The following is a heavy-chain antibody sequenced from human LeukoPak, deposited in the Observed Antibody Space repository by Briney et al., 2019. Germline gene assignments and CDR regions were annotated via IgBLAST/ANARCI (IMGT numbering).Heavy chain of an antibody. D-gene: IGHD1/OR15-1a*01. CDR1: GYTFTGYY. Sequence: ASVKVSCKASGYTFTGYYMHWVRQAPGQGLEWMGWINPNSGGTNYAQKFQGRVTMTRDTSISTAYMELSRLRSDDTAVYYCARDHWNSDAFDIWGQGTTVTVSS. V-gene: IGHV1-2*02. CDR2: INPNSGGT. CDR3: ARDHWNSDAFDI. J-gene: IGHJ3*02.